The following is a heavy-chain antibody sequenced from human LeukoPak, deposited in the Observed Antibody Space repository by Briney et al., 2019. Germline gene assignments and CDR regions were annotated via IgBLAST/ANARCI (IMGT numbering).Heavy chain of an antibody. CDR2: INSDGSRT. V-gene: IGHV3-74*01. CDR3: AREDYGGNPFGY. Sequence: PGGSLRLSCAASGFSFSSYWMHWVRRAPGKGLVWVSRINSDGSRTSYGDSVKGRFTISRDNGKNTLYMQMSSLRAEDTAVYYCAREDYGGNPFGYWGQGTLVTVSS. J-gene: IGHJ4*02. CDR1: GFSFSSYW. D-gene: IGHD4-23*01.